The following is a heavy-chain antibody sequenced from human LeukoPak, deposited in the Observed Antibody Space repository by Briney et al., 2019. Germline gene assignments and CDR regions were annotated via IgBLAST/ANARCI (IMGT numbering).Heavy chain of an antibody. V-gene: IGHV4-34*01. J-gene: IGHJ6*03. CDR2: INHSGST. CDR1: GGSFSGYY. Sequence: SETLSLTCAVYGGSFSGYYWSWLRQPPGKGLEWIGEINHSGSTNYNPSLKSRVTISVDTSKNQFSLKLSSVTAADTAVYYCARGWGYIVVVPAARIYMDVWGKGTTVTVSS. CDR3: ARGWGYIVVVPAARIYMDV. D-gene: IGHD2-2*01.